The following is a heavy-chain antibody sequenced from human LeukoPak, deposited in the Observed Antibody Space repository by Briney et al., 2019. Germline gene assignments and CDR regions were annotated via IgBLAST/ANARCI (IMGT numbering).Heavy chain of an antibody. CDR2: ISGSGGST. D-gene: IGHD4-17*01. V-gene: IGHV3-23*01. J-gene: IGHJ4*02. Sequence: GALRLSCAASGFTFSSYAMSWVRQAPGKGLEWVSAISGSGGSTYYADSVKGRFTISRDNSKNTLYLQMNSLRAEDTAVYYCAKDKNGDYYFDYWGQGTLVAVSS. CDR1: GFTFSSYA. CDR3: AKDKNGDYYFDY.